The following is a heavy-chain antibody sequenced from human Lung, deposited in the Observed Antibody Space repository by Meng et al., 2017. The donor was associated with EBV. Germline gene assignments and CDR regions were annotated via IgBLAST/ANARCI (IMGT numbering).Heavy chain of an antibody. V-gene: IGHV1-2*06. J-gene: IGHJ5*02. CDR3: AASSSSWYQNWFDP. Sequence: QGEPVLSGAEVKKPGASGKVSCKASGYNFIAYYLHWVRQAPGQGLEYMGRINPHSGATIYAQRFQGRVTMTRDTSINTAYMELSSLRSDDTAIYYCAASSSSWYQNWFDPWGQGTLVTVSS. CDR1: GYNFIAYY. D-gene: IGHD6-13*01. CDR2: INPHSGAT.